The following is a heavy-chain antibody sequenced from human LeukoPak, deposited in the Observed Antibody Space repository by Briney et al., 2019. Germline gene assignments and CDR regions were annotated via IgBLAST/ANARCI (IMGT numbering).Heavy chain of an antibody. CDR3: ARAPSVLRFLEWLNYFDY. D-gene: IGHD3-3*01. CDR2: ISSSSSYI. CDR1: GFTFSSYS. Sequence: GGSLRLSCAASGFTFSSYSMNWVRQAPGKGLEWVSSISSSSSYIYYADSVKGRFTISRDNAKNSLYLQMNSLRAEDTAVYYCARAPSVLRFLEWLNYFDYWGQGTLVTVSS. J-gene: IGHJ4*02. V-gene: IGHV3-21*01.